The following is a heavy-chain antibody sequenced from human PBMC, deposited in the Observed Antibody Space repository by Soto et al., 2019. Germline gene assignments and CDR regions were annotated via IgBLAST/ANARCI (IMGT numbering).Heavy chain of an antibody. J-gene: IGHJ6*02. CDR2: ISPIFGTA. CDR3: ARADVVVPAAAGYYYDGMDV. V-gene: IGHV1-69*06. D-gene: IGHD2-2*01. CDR1: GGTFSSYA. Sequence: QVQLVQSGAEVKKPGSSVKVSCKASGGTFSSYAISWVRQAPGQGLEWMGGISPIFGTANYAQKFQGRVTITADKSTSTAYMELSSLRSEDTAVYYCARADVVVPAAAGYYYDGMDVWGQGTTVTVSS.